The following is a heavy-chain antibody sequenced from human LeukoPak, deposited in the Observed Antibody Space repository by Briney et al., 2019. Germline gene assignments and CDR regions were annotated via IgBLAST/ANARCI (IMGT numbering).Heavy chain of an antibody. J-gene: IGHJ6*03. CDR1: GFTFSSYW. D-gene: IGHD3-9*01. Sequence: GGSLRLSCAASGFTFSSYWMSWVRQAPGKGLEWVANIKQDGSEKYYVDSMKGRFTISRDNAKNSLYLQMNSLRAEDTAVYYCAREERRYFDWLRLYYYYYMDVWGKGTTVTISS. CDR3: AREERRYFDWLRLYYYYYMDV. CDR2: IKQDGSEK. V-gene: IGHV3-7*01.